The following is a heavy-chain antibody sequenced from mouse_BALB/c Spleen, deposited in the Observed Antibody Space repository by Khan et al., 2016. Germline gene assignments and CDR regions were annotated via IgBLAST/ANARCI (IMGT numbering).Heavy chain of an antibody. CDR3: ARSDYDYDVGAMDY. CDR1: GYTFTSYW. V-gene: IGHV1S81*02. D-gene: IGHD2-4*01. CDR2: INPSNGRT. Sequence: QVQLQQPGAELVKPGASVKLSCKASGYTFTSYWMHWVKQRPGQGLEWIGEINPSNGRTNYNEKFKSKATLTVDKSSSTAYMRLSSLTSEDSAVYYCARSDYDYDVGAMDYWGQGTSVTVSS. J-gene: IGHJ4*01.